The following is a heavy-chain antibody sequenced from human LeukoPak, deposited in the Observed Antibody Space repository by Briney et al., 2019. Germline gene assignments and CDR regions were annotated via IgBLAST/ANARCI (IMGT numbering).Heavy chain of an antibody. CDR1: GGTFSSYA. CDR3: ARDRRRYDILTGYPNSYFDY. Sequence: ASVKVSCKASGGTFSSYAISWVRQAPGQGPEWVGRIIPILGIANYAQKFQGRVTITADKSTSTAYMELSSLRSEDTAVYYCARDRRRYDILTGYPNSYFDYWGQGTLVTVSS. CDR2: IIPILGIA. D-gene: IGHD3-9*01. J-gene: IGHJ4*02. V-gene: IGHV1-69*04.